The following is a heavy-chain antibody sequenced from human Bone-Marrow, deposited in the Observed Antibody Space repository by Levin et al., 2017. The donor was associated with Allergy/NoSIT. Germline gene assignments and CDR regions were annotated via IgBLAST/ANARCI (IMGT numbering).Heavy chain of an antibody. J-gene: IGHJ6*02. CDR2: INSDGSSI. Sequence: QPGGSLRLSCAASGFSFNKHWMHWVRQTPGKGLVWVSRINSDGSSIRYADSVRGRLTISRDNARNTLYLQMNSLRVEDTAVYYCARGGKQYNSGWHARGADPALDVWGQGTTVTVSS. D-gene: IGHD6-19*01. V-gene: IGHV3-74*01. CDR3: ARGGKQYNSGWHARGADPALDV. CDR1: GFSFNKHW.